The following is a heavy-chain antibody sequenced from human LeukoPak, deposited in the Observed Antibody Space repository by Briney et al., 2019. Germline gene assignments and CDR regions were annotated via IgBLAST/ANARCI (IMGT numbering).Heavy chain of an antibody. CDR2: ISSSSSYI. CDR3: ARDRAAAGSSYFDY. V-gene: IGHV3-21*01. Sequence: GGSLRLSCAASGFTFSSYSMNWVRQAPGKGLEWVSSISSSSSYIYYADSVKGRFTISRDNAKNSLYLQMNSLRAEDTAVYYCARDRAAAGSSYFDYWGQGTLVTVSS. CDR1: GFTFSSYS. D-gene: IGHD6-13*01. J-gene: IGHJ4*02.